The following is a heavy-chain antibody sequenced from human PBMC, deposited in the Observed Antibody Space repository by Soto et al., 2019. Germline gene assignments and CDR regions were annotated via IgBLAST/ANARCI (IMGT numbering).Heavy chain of an antibody. CDR3: ARVRRITIRGPPKDYYYYMDV. D-gene: IGHD3-9*01. CDR1: GGSFSGYY. CDR2: INHSGST. Sequence: SETLSLTCAVYGGSFSGYYWSWIRQPPGKGLEWIGEINHSGSTNYNPSLKSRVTISVDTSKNQFSLKLSSVTAADTAVYYCARVRRITIRGPPKDYYYYMDVWGKGTTVTVSS. J-gene: IGHJ6*03. V-gene: IGHV4-34*01.